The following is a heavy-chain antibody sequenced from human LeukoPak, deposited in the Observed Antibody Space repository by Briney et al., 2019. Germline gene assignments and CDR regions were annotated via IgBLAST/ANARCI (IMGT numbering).Heavy chain of an antibody. CDR3: AKDSSDWAFDY. D-gene: IGHD3-22*01. Sequence: GGSLRLFCAASGFTFSSYGMHWVRQAPGKGLEWVAFIRSGGGNKYYADSVKGRFTTSRDNSKYTLHLQMNSLRDEDTAVYYCAKDSSDWAFDYWGQGTLVTVSS. CDR1: GFTFSSYG. J-gene: IGHJ4*02. CDR2: IRSGGGNK. V-gene: IGHV3-30*02.